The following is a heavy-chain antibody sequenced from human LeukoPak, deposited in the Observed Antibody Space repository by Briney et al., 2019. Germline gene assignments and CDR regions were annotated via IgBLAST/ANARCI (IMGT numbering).Heavy chain of an antibody. Sequence: GGSLRLACAASGFTFSSYGMHWVRQAPGKGLGWVAFIRYDGSNKYYADSVKGRFTISRDNSKNTLYLQMNSLRAEDTAVYYCAKGPAPVVPAASYFDYWGQGTLVTVSS. J-gene: IGHJ4*02. CDR3: AKGPAPVVPAASYFDY. CDR1: GFTFSSYG. V-gene: IGHV3-30*02. CDR2: IRYDGSNK. D-gene: IGHD2-2*01.